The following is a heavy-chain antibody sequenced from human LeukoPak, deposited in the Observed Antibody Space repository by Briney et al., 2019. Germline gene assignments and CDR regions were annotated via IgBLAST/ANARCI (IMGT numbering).Heavy chain of an antibody. D-gene: IGHD3-22*01. CDR3: AKDDSSGYYLTD. J-gene: IGHJ4*02. CDR2: ISSSSSYI. V-gene: IGHV3-21*04. CDR1: GFTFSSYS. Sequence: GGSLRLSCAASGFTFSSYSMNWVRQAPGKGLEWVSSISSSSSYIYYADSVKGRFTISRDNAKNSLYLQMNSLRAEDTAVYYCAKDDSSGYYLTDWGQGTLVTVSS.